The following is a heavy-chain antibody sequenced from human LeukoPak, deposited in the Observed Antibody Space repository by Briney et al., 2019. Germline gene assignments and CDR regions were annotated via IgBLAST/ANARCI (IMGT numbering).Heavy chain of an antibody. CDR2: IYYSGST. V-gene: IGHV4-39*07. D-gene: IGHD5-24*01. CDR1: GGSISSSSYY. CDR3: ARSNRRDGYNSAFDI. J-gene: IGHJ3*02. Sequence: SGTLSLTCAVSGGSISSSSYYWGWIRQPPGKGLEWIGSIYYSGSTYYNPSLKSRVTISVDTSKNQFSLKLSSVTAADTAVYYCARSNRRDGYNSAFDIWGQGTMVTVSS.